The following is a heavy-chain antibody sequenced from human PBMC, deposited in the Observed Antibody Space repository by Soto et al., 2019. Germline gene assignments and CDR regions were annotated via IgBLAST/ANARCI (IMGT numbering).Heavy chain of an antibody. J-gene: IGHJ4*02. CDR2: IYYSGST. D-gene: IGHD4-17*01. CDR1: GGSISSSTYY. V-gene: IGHV4-39*01. CDR3: ARQVEDYGDYAYYFDY. Sequence: QLQLQESGPGLVKPSETLSLTCTVSGGSISSSTYYWGWIRQPPGKGLEWIGGIYYSGSTYYNPSLKSRVTISVDTSKNQFSLKLSSVTAADTAVYYCARQVEDYGDYAYYFDYWGQGTLVTVSS.